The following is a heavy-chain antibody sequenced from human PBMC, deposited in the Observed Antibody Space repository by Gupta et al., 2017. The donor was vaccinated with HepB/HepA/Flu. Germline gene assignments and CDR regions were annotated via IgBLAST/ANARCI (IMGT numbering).Heavy chain of an antibody. Sequence: QLQLQESGPGLVKPSETLSLTCTVSGGSISSSSYYWGWIRQPPGKGLEWIGSIYYSGSTYYNPSLKSRVTISVDTSKNQFSLKLSSVTAADTAVYYCARQLGDYGEPYYFDYWGQGTLVTVSS. CDR3: ARQLGDYGEPYYFDY. V-gene: IGHV4-39*01. J-gene: IGHJ4*02. CDR2: IYYSGST. CDR1: GGSISSSSYY. D-gene: IGHD4-17*01.